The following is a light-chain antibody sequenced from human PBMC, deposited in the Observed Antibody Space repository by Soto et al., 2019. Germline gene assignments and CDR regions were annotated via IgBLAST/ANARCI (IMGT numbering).Light chain of an antibody. CDR3: AAWYDSLNGWV. CDR2: ASN. V-gene: IGLV1-44*01. CDR1: SSNIGGTN. J-gene: IGLJ3*02. Sequence: QSVLTQPPSASGTPGQRVTISCSGSSSNIGGTNVNWYQLVPGTPPKLLIYASNQRPSGVPDRFSGSKSGTSAAMAISGLQSEDEADYYCAAWYDSLNGWVFGGGTKLTVL.